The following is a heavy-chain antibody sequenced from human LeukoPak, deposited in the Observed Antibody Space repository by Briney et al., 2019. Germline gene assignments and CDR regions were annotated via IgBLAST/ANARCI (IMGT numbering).Heavy chain of an antibody. CDR2: IYYSGST. CDR3: ARALGYSSSWYGFDY. J-gene: IGHJ4*02. D-gene: IGHD6-13*01. Sequence: PSETLSLTCTVSGGSISSYYWSWMRQPPGKGLEWIGYIYYSGSTNYNPSLKSRVTISVDTSKNQFSLKLSSVTAADTAVYYCARALGYSSSWYGFDYWGQGTLVTVSS. CDR1: GGSISSYY. V-gene: IGHV4-59*01.